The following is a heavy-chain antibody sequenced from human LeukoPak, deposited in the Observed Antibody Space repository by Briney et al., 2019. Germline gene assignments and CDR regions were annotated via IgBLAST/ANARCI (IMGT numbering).Heavy chain of an antibody. D-gene: IGHD2-2*01. CDR3: AKAGDCSSTSCLHALFDC. J-gene: IGHJ4*02. CDR2: ISGSGGST. Sequence: GGSLRLSCAASGFTFSTYAMNWVRQAPGKGLEWVSAISGSGGSTYYADSVKGRFTISRDNSKNTLNLQMSSLRAEDTAVYYCAKAGDCSSTSCLHALFDCWGQGTLVTVSS. CDR1: GFTFSTYA. V-gene: IGHV3-23*01.